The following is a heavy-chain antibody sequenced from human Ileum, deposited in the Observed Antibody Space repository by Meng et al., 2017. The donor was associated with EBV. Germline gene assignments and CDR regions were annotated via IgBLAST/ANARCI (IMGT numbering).Heavy chain of an antibody. Sequence: HVRLWECGPGVAKASGILTLTCTASGASISRDIWWGWGRQPPGKGLEWIGEVYHRGDTNYNPSLKSRVDISVDKSKNQFYLSLFSVTAADTAVYYCGRDQGRELINHWGQGTLVTVSS. J-gene: IGHJ4*02. CDR3: GRDQGRELINH. V-gene: IGHV4-4*02. CDR1: GASISRDIW. D-gene: IGHD1-7*01. CDR2: VYHRGDT.